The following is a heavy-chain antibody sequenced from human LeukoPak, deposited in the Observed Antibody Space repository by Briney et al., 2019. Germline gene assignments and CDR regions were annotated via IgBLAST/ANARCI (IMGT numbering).Heavy chain of an antibody. CDR1: GFTFSNYW. CDR3: AKVGILARYYFDY. CDR2: IRKDGSEK. V-gene: IGHV3-7*03. J-gene: IGHJ4*02. Sequence: GGSLRLSCAASGFTFSNYWMNWVRQAPGNALEWVAYIRKDGSEKYYVDSVKGRFTISRDNSKNTLYLQMNSLRAEDTAVYYCAKVGILARYYFDYWGQGTLVTVSS. D-gene: IGHD3-3*02.